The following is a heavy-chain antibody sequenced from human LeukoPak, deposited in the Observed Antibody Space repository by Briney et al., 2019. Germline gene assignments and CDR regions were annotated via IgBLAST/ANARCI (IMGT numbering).Heavy chain of an antibody. D-gene: IGHD1-26*01. CDR1: GYTFTRYY. CDR2: INQNSGGT. V-gene: IGHV1-2*02. CDR3: AREGGSYSNWFDP. Sequence: ASVKVSCKASGYTFTRYYMHWVRQAPGHGLAWIALINQNSGGTNYAQKFRGRVTMTRDTSISTAYMELSRLRSDDTAVYYCAREGGSYSNWFDPWGQGTLVTVSS. J-gene: IGHJ5*02.